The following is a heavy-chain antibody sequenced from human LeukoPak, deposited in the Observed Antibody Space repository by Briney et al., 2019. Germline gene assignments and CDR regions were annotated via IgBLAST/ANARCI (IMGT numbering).Heavy chain of an antibody. J-gene: IGHJ4*02. CDR2: SYYSGST. CDR3: ASDFDY. V-gene: IGHV4-39*07. Sequence: SETLSLTCTVSGGSISSYYWSWIRQPPGKGLEWIGSSYYSGSTYYNPSLRSRVTISVDTSKNQFSLKLSSVTAADTAVYYCASDFDYWGQGTLVTVSS. CDR1: GGSISSYY.